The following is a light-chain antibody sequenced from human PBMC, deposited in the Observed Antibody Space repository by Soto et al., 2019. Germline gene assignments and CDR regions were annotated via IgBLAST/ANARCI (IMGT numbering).Light chain of an antibody. CDR2: DDN. CDR1: SSNIGGNS. J-gene: IGLJ1*01. CDR3: SSSAPESTYV. V-gene: IGLV1-51*01. Sequence: QSVPTLPPSVSAAPGQKVPFLCPGSSSNIGGNSASWYPQLPGTAPKRLIYDDNKRPSGIPDRSAGEKSGTSATLTLSALQADDEAEYFCSSSAPESTYVFGTGTKVTV.